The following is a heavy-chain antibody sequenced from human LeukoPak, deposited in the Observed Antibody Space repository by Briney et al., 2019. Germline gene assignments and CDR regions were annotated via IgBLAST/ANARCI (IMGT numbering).Heavy chain of an antibody. CDR3: AKSSDFSPTGYMDV. CDR2: ISSSSSTI. V-gene: IGHV3-11*04. D-gene: IGHD3-3*01. CDR1: GFTFSDYY. Sequence: PGGSLRLSCAASGFTFSDYYMSWIRQAPGKGLEWVSYISSSSSTIYYADSVKGRFTISRDNAKNTVSVQLNSLGFEDTAVYYCAKSSDFSPTGYMDVWGRGTTVTVSS. J-gene: IGHJ6*03.